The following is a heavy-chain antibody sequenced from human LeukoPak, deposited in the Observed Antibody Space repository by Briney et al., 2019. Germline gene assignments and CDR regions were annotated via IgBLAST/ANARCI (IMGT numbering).Heavy chain of an antibody. CDR1: GFSFSSYS. D-gene: IGHD4-23*01. J-gene: IGHJ5*02. V-gene: IGHV3-53*01. Sequence: PGGSLRLSCAASGFSFSSYSMNWVRQAPGKGLEWVSVIYSGGSTYYADSVKGRFTISRDNSKNTLYLQMNSLRAEDTAVYYCTRDRAETTVDWFDPWGQGTLVTVSS. CDR3: TRDRAETTVDWFDP. CDR2: IYSGGST.